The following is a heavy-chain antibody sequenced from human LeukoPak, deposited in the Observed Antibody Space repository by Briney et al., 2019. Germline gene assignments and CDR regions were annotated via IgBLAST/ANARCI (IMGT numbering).Heavy chain of an antibody. J-gene: IGHJ5*02. V-gene: IGHV3-48*01. D-gene: IGHD6-13*01. Sequence: GGSLRLSCAASGFTFSSYSMNWVHQAPGKGLEWVSYISSSSSTIYYADSVKGRFTISRDNAKNSLYLQMNSLRAEDTAVYYCARDPGSGWELVPSWFDPWGQGTLVTVSS. CDR3: ARDPGSGWELVPSWFDP. CDR2: ISSSSSTI. CDR1: GFTFSSYS.